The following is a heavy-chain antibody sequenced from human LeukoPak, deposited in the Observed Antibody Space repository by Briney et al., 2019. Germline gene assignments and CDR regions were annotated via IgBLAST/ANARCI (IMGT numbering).Heavy chain of an antibody. D-gene: IGHD3-16*01. V-gene: IGHV4-59*01. J-gene: IGHJ4*02. CDR1: GCSISSYY. CDR2: IYYSGST. Sequence: SETLSLTCTVSGCSISSYYWSWIRQPPGKGLKWIGFIYYSGSTDYNPSLKSRVTISVDTSKNHISLKLSSVTAADTAVYYCARGKVGPFDYWGQGALVTVSS. CDR3: ARGKVGPFDY.